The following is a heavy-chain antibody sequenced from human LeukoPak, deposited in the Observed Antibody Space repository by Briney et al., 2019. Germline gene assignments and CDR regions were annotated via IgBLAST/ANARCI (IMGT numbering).Heavy chain of an antibody. J-gene: IGHJ4*02. D-gene: IGHD6-6*01. CDR2: FYHGGST. CDR1: GASISSGRYY. CDR3: ARVQYSSSVDS. Sequence: SETLSLTCTVSGASISSGRYYWTWIRQPPGKGLEWIGTFYHGGSTYYNPSLKSRVTISVDTSKNQCSLNLTSVTAADTAVYYCARVQYSSSVDSWGQGTLVTVSS. V-gene: IGHV4-39*07.